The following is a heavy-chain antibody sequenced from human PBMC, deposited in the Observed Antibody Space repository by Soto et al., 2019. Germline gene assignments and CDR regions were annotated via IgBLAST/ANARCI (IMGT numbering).Heavy chain of an antibody. CDR3: AREGSCANYVCLPDY. Sequence: PGGSLRLSCAASGFSFTFPSMAWVRQAPGKGLEWVSSIDYNSNYIFYAESVRGRFTISRDNARNSLYLQMHSLRVEDTAVYYCAREGSCANYVCLPDYWGQGTLVTVSS. J-gene: IGHJ4*02. CDR2: IDYNSNYI. CDR1: GFSFTFPS. D-gene: IGHD2-8*01. V-gene: IGHV3-21*01.